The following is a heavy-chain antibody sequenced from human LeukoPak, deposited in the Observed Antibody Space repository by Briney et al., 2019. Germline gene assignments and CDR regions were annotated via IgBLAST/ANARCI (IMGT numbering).Heavy chain of an antibody. J-gene: IGHJ5*02. CDR3: ARDDSSGYYYSYNWFDP. CDR2: IYTSGST. V-gene: IGHV4-61*02. CDR1: GGSISSGSYY. D-gene: IGHD3-22*01. Sequence: PSQTLSLTCTVSGGSISSGSYYWSWIRQPAGKGLEWIGRIYTSGSTNYNPSLKSRVTISVDTSKNQFSLKLSSVTAADTAVYYCARDDSSGYYYSYNWFDPWGQGTLVTVSS.